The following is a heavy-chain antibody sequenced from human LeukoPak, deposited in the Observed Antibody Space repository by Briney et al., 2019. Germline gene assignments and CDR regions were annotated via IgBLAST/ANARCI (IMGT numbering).Heavy chain of an antibody. Sequence: PSETLSLTCAVYGGSFGGYYWSWIRQPPGKGLEWIGEINHSGSTNYNPSLKSRVTISVDTSKNQFSLKLSSVTAADTAVYYCARVDTAMALFDYWGQGTLVTVSS. CDR2: INHSGST. D-gene: IGHD5-18*01. J-gene: IGHJ4*02. CDR3: ARVDTAMALFDY. CDR1: GGSFGGYY. V-gene: IGHV4-34*01.